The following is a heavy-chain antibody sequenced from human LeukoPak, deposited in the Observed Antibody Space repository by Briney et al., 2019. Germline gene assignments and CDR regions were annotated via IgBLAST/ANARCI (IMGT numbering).Heavy chain of an antibody. D-gene: IGHD2-15*01. Sequence: PETLSLTCTVSGGSISSSYWSWMRPPPGEGLGWIGYIYYSGSTNYNPCLKSRVTISVDTSKNQFSLKLSSVTAADTAVYYCARGVRVVVAANWFDPWGQGTLVTVSS. CDR1: GGSISSSY. J-gene: IGHJ5*02. CDR3: ARGVRVVVAANWFDP. CDR2: IYYSGST. V-gene: IGHV4-59*01.